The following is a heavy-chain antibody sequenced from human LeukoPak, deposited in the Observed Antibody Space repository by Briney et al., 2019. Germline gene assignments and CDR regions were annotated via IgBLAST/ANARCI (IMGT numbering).Heavy chain of an antibody. Sequence: GGSLRLSCAASGFTFSSYAMSWVRQAPGKGLEWVSAISGSGGSTYYADSVKGRFTISRDNSKNTLYLQMNSLRAEDTAVYYCAKDLTERRGTVTPNWFDPWGQGTLVTVSS. CDR2: ISGSGGST. D-gene: IGHD4-17*01. J-gene: IGHJ5*02. CDR3: AKDLTERRGTVTPNWFDP. V-gene: IGHV3-23*01. CDR1: GFTFSSYA.